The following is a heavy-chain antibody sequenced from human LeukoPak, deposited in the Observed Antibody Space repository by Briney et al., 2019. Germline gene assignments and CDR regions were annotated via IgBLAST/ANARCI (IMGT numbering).Heavy chain of an antibody. CDR3: ARIRSGESYYYYYYMDV. V-gene: IGHV4-38-2*02. D-gene: IGHD3-16*01. Sequence: SETLSLTCTVSGYSISSGYYWGWIRQPPGKGLEWIASIYHTGSTDYNPSLKSRVTISVDKSKNQFSLKLSSVAAAGTAVYYCARIRSGESYYYYYYMDVWGKGTTVTVSS. CDR2: IYHTGST. CDR1: GYSISSGYY. J-gene: IGHJ6*03.